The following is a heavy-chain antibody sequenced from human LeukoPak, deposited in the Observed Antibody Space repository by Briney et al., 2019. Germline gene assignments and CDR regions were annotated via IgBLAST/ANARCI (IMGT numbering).Heavy chain of an antibody. CDR1: GGSISSYY. Sequence: SETLSLTCTVSGGSISSYYWSWIRQPPGKGLEWIGYIYYSGSTNYNPSLKSRVTISVDTSKNQFSLKLSSVTAADTAVYYCAGKPILTGNGGFYFDYWGQGTLVTVSS. V-gene: IGHV4-59*08. CDR3: AGKPILTGNGGFYFDY. D-gene: IGHD3-9*01. CDR2: IYYSGST. J-gene: IGHJ4*02.